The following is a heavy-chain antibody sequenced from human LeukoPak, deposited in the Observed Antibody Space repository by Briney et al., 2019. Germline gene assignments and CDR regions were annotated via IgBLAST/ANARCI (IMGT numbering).Heavy chain of an antibody. Sequence: GGSLRLSCAASGFTFSNTWMTWVRQTPGRGLEWVAVISYDGSNKYYADSVKGRFTISRDDSKKTLYLQMNSLRAEDTAVYYCAREGQPYNWFDPWGQGTLVTVSS. CDR3: AREGQPYNWFDP. CDR2: ISYDGSNK. D-gene: IGHD6-13*01. J-gene: IGHJ5*02. V-gene: IGHV3-30*01. CDR1: GFTFSNTW.